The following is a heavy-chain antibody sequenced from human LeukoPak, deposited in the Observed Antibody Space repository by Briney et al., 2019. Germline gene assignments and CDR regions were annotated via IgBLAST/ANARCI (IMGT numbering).Heavy chain of an antibody. Sequence: PSQTLSLTCTVSGGSISSATYYWSWIRQPAGKGLEWIGRIYTPGNTNYSPSLKSRVTISVDTSKNQFSLKLSSVTAADTAVYYCARGKRLVIGYSYGINWFDPWGQGTLVTVSS. V-gene: IGHV4-61*02. D-gene: IGHD5-18*01. CDR1: GGSISSATYY. CDR2: IYTPGNT. J-gene: IGHJ5*02. CDR3: ARGKRLVIGYSYGINWFDP.